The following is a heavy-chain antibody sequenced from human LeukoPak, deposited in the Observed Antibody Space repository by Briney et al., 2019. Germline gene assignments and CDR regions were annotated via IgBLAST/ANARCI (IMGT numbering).Heavy chain of an antibody. CDR1: GFTFTSSA. V-gene: IGHV1-58*02. D-gene: IGHD3-10*02. Sequence: GASVKVSCKASGFTFTSSAMQWVRQARGQRLEWIGWIVVGSGNTNYAQKFQERVTITRDMSTSTAYMELSSLRSEDTAVYYCAAVLFGYGPGDYWGQGTLATVSS. CDR2: IVVGSGNT. J-gene: IGHJ4*02. CDR3: AAVLFGYGPGDY.